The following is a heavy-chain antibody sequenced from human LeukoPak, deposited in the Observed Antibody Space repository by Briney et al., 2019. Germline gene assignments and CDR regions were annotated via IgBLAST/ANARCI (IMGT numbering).Heavy chain of an antibody. CDR3: ARASVQGYYDSSGYYHIRGYYFDY. CDR2: IYHSGST. CDR1: GYSISSGYY. V-gene: IGHV4-38-2*02. D-gene: IGHD3-22*01. J-gene: IGHJ4*02. Sequence: TSETLSLTCTVSGYSISSGYYWGWIRQPPGKGLEWIGSIYHSGSTYYNPSLKSRVTISVDTSKNQFSLKLSSLTAADTAVYYCARASVQGYYDSSGYYHIRGYYFDYWGQGTLVTVSS.